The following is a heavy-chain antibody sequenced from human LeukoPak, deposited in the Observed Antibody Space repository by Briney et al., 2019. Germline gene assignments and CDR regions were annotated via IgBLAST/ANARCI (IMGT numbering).Heavy chain of an antibody. D-gene: IGHD1-26*01. J-gene: IGHJ4*02. V-gene: IGHV1-69*01. CDR1: GDTFSSYA. CDR3: AREIGVGATDY. CDR2: IIPIFGTA. Sequence: SVKVSCKASGDTFSSYAISWVRQAPGQGLEWMGGIIPIFGTANYAQKFQGRVTITADESTSTAYRELSRLSAEETAVYYCAREIGVGATDYWGQGTLVTVSS.